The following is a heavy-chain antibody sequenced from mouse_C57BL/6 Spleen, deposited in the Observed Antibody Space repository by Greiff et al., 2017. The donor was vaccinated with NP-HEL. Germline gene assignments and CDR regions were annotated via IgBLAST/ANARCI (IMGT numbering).Heavy chain of an antibody. CDR2: INYDGSST. Sequence: EVQLVESEGGLVQPGSSMKLSCTASGFTFSDYYMAWVRQVPEKGLEWVANINYDGSSTYYLDSLKSRFIISRDNAKNILYLQMSSLKSEDTATYYCARVGDYDYCFDYWGQGTTLTVSS. CDR3: ARVGDYDYCFDY. V-gene: IGHV5-16*01. CDR1: GFTFSDYY. J-gene: IGHJ2*01. D-gene: IGHD2-4*01.